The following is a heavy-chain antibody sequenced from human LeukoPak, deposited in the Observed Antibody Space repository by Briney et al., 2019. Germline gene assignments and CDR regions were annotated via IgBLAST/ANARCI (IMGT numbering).Heavy chain of an antibody. J-gene: IGHJ4*02. CDR1: ADSMSPYY. Sequence: SETLSLTCSVSADSMSPYYWSWLRQPPGKGLEWIGYIYYSGSTKYNPYNPSLKSRVTISIDTSKKEFSLKLRSVTAADTAIYYCARAHSYSGYSEANYWGQGTLVTVSS. CDR2: IYYSGST. D-gene: IGHD1-26*01. V-gene: IGHV4-59*01. CDR3: ARAHSYSGYSEANY.